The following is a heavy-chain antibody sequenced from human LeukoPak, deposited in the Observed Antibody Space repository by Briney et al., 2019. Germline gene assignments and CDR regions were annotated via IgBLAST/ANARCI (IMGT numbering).Heavy chain of an antibody. CDR1: GFTFSSYS. V-gene: IGHV3-21*04. J-gene: IGHJ5*02. Sequence: PGGSLRLSCAASGFTFSSYSMNWVRQAPGKGLEWVSSIDSSSSYIYYADSLKGRFTISRDNAKNSLYLQMNSLRAEDTAVYYCARCEIAAAESLAFDPWGQGTLVTVSS. D-gene: IGHD6-13*01. CDR2: IDSSSSYI. CDR3: ARCEIAAAESLAFDP.